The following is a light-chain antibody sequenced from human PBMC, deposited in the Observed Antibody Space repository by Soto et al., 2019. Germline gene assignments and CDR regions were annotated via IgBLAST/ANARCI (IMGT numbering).Light chain of an antibody. J-gene: IGLJ3*02. CDR1: SSDVGGYNY. CDR3: SSYTSSSTWV. V-gene: IGLV2-14*01. CDR2: EVT. Sequence: QSALTQPASVSGSPGQSIAISCTGTSSDVGGYNYVSWYQQHPGKAPKLLIYEVTNRPSGISNRFSGSKSANTASLAISGLQAEDEAEYYCSSYTSSSTWVFGGGTKLTVL.